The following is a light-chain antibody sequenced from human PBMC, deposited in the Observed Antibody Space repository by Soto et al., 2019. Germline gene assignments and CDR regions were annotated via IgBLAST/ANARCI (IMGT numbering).Light chain of an antibody. CDR3: CSYAGNSEV. Sequence: QSVLTQPASVSGSPGQSITIPCTGTSGDVGGYNLVSWYQQHPGKAHKLMIYEVTERPSGVSNRFSGSKSGNTASLTISGLQPDDEADYYCCSYAGNSEVFGTGTKVTVL. CDR2: EVT. CDR1: SGDVGGYNL. V-gene: IGLV2-23*02. J-gene: IGLJ1*01.